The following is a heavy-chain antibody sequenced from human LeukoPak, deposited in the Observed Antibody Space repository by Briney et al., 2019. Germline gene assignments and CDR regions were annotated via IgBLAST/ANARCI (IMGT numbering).Heavy chain of an antibody. D-gene: IGHD2-15*01. Sequence: GGSLTLSCVDSGLFFSVHYMSWVRQGPGKGLEWVAKTNPDGTETSYVDSVKGRYTISRDNAKNSLYLQMNSLRDEDTAVYYCVRDHWWSFDAWGQGTLVTVSS. CDR1: GLFFSVHY. J-gene: IGHJ4*02. CDR2: TNPDGTET. CDR3: VRDHWWSFDA. V-gene: IGHV3-7*01.